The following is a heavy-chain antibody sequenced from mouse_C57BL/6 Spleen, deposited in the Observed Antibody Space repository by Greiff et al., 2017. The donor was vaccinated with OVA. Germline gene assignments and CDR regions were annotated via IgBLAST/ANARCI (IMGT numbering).Heavy chain of an antibody. D-gene: IGHD2-1*01. CDR2: MYPGDGDT. J-gene: IGHJ4*01. CDR1: GYAFSSSW. CDR3: ATHYGNYAMDY. V-gene: IGHV1-82*01. Sequence: QVQLQQSGPELVKPGASVKISCKASGYAFSSSWMNWVKQRPGKGLEWIGRMYPGDGDTNYNGKFKGKATLTADKSSSTAYMQLSSLTSEDSAVYFCATHYGNYAMDYWGQGTSVTVSS.